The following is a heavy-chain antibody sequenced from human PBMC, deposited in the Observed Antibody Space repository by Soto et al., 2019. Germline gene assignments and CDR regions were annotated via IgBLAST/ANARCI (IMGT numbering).Heavy chain of an antibody. V-gene: IGHV4-34*01. CDR3: ARGRGNYDFWSGYYRSGYYYYYMDV. D-gene: IGHD3-3*01. J-gene: IGHJ6*03. CDR1: GGSFSGYY. Sequence: SETLSLTCAVYGGSFSGYYWSWIRQPXGKGLEWIGEINHSGSTNYNPSLKSRVTISVDTSKNQFSLKLSSVTAADTAVYYCARGRGNYDFWSGYYRSGYYYYYMDVWGKGTTVTVSS. CDR2: INHSGST.